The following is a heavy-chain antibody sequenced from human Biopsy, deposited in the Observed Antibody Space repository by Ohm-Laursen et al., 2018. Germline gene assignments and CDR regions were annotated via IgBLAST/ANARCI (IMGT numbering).Heavy chain of an antibody. CDR3: ARDIMNPIGGLVARSDVFDV. Sequence: ASVKVPCKASGYTFTSYAMHWVRQAPGQGLEWMGWITPESGGTDYAQKFRGRVSMTRDTSISTVYMELKSLRSDDTAVYYCARDIMNPIGGLVARSDVFDVWGQGTMVTVSS. J-gene: IGHJ3*01. CDR1: GYTFTSYA. V-gene: IGHV1-2*02. D-gene: IGHD3-16*02. CDR2: ITPESGGT.